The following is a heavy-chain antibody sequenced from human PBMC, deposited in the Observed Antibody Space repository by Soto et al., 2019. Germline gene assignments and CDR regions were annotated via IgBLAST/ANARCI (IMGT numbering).Heavy chain of an antibody. V-gene: IGHV1-69*13. CDR3: ARDGNNGGYFDY. J-gene: IGHJ4*02. D-gene: IGHD2-8*01. CDR2: IVPIVDTA. Sequence: GASVKVSCKTSGGTFSSYAISWVRQAPGQGLEWMGGIVPIVDTATYAQKFQGRVTITADESTSTAYMELRSLTSDDTAVYYCARDGNNGGYFDYWGQGSLVTVSS. CDR1: GGTFSSYA.